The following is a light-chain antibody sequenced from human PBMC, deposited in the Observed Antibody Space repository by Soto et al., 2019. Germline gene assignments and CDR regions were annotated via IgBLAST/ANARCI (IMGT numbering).Light chain of an antibody. Sequence: EIVMTQSPATLSVSPGERATLSCRASQSITTNLAWYQQKPGQAPRLLIYGASTRATGVPARFSGSGSGTEFTLTISSLQSEDLAVYYCQQFHNGPVLTFGPGTKVEIK. CDR2: GAS. J-gene: IGKJ3*01. CDR1: QSITTN. CDR3: QQFHNGPVLT. V-gene: IGKV3-15*01.